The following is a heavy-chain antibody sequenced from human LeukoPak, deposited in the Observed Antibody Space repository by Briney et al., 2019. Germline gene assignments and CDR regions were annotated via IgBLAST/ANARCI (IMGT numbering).Heavy chain of an antibody. V-gene: IGHV1-2*02. J-gene: IGHJ6*03. CDR3: ARALYSSSIRFYYYMDV. CDR1: GYAFTDYY. Sequence: ASVKVSCKASGYAFTDYYMIWVRQAPGQGLESMGWINPNSGGTNYAQKFQGRVTMTRDTSMSTAYMELSSLRSEDTAVYYCARALYSSSIRFYYYMDVWGKRATVTVSS. D-gene: IGHD6-6*01. CDR2: INPNSGGT.